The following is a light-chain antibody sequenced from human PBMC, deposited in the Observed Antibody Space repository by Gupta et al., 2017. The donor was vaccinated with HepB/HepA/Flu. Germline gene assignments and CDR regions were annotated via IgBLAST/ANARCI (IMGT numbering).Light chain of an antibody. CDR3: QQSYSTPPGT. CDR2: AAS. CDR1: QSISSY. J-gene: IGKJ2*01. V-gene: IGKV1-39*01. Sequence: DIQMTQSPSSLSASVGDRVTITCRASQSISSYLNWYQQKPGKAPKLLIYAASSLQSGVPSRFSGSGSGTDFTLTISRLQPEDFATYYCQQSYSTPPGTFGQGTKLEIK.